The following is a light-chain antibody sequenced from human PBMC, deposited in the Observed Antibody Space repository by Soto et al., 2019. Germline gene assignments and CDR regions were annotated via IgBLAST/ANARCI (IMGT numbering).Light chain of an antibody. Sequence: DSVMTQSPDSLAVSLGETAAINCKSNQSLFFTSNKKNYLAWYRQKPGQPPKLIISWASSRESGVPDRFSGGGSGTDFTLKISGVEAEDVGLYYCMQGTHWPHTFGQGTKVDI. CDR2: WAS. V-gene: IGKV4-1*01. CDR1: QSLFFTSNKKNY. J-gene: IGKJ1*01. CDR3: MQGTHWPHT.